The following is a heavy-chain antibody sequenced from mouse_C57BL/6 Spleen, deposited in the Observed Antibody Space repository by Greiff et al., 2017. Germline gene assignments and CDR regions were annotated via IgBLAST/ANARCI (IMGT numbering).Heavy chain of an antibody. CDR1: GYTFTSYW. Sequence: QVQLQQSGAELAKPGASVKLSCKASGYTFTSYWMHWVKQGPGQGLEWIGYINPSSGYTKYNQKFKDKATLTADKSSSTAYMQLSSLTYEDAAVYYCARSATVVDAMDYWGQGTSVTVSS. D-gene: IGHD1-1*01. CDR3: ARSATVVDAMDY. J-gene: IGHJ4*01. CDR2: INPSSGYT. V-gene: IGHV1-7*01.